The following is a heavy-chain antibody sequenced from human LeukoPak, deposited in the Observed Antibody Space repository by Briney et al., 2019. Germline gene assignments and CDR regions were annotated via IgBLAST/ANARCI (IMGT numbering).Heavy chain of an antibody. CDR2: IYTSGST. CDR1: GGSISSYY. J-gene: IGHJ4*02. Sequence: SETLSLTCTVSGGSISSYYWSWIRQPAGKGLEWIGRIYTSGSTNYNPSLKSRVTMSVDTSKNQFSLKLSSVTAADTAVYYCARERGGSYDFWSGYYTPSFDYWGQGTLVTVSS. D-gene: IGHD3-3*01. V-gene: IGHV4-4*07. CDR3: ARERGGSYDFWSGYYTPSFDY.